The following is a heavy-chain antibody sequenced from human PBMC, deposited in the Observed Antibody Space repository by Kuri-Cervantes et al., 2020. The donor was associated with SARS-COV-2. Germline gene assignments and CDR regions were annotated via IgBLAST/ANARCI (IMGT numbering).Heavy chain of an antibody. D-gene: IGHD4-11*01. CDR2: VSYNGTNK. Sequence: GGSLRLSCAASGFNFGNYAMTWVRQAPGKGLEWVAVVSYNGTNKYYADSVKGRFTISRDNSRNIVYLQMNSLRPEDTALYYCTREAYDYNMGFDSWGQGTLVTVSS. V-gene: IGHV3-30-3*01. CDR1: GFNFGNYA. J-gene: IGHJ4*02. CDR3: TREAYDYNMGFDS.